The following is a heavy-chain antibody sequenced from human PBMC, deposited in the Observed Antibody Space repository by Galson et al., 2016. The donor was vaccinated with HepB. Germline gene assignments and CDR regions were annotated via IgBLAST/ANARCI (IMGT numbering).Heavy chain of an antibody. V-gene: IGHV3-30*03. Sequence: SLRLSCAVSGLPFSNTIIHWVRQTPGEGLEWVSAMSFDGSKYYVESLKGRLFISRDESGNTVYLEMDSLTAEDTAVYYCVRGAHTSGYCDVFDVWGQGTMGTVSA. J-gene: IGHJ3*01. D-gene: IGHD6-25*01. CDR3: VRGAHTSGYCDVFDV. CDR1: GLPFSNTI. CDR2: MSFDGSK.